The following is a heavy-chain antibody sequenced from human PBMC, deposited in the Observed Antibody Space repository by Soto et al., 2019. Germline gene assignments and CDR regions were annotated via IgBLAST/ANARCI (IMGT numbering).Heavy chain of an antibody. D-gene: IGHD3-10*01. CDR2: IIPIFGTA. CDR3: ASKYHEYYYASTWGSEVFDI. V-gene: IGHV1-69*01. Sequence: QVQLVQSGAEVKKPGSSVKVSCKASGGTFSSYAISWVRQAPGQGLEWMGGIIPIFGTANYAQKFQGRVTITADESTSTAYMELSSLRSEDTAVYYCASKYHEYYYASTWGSEVFDIWGQGTMVTVSS. J-gene: IGHJ3*02. CDR1: GGTFSSYA.